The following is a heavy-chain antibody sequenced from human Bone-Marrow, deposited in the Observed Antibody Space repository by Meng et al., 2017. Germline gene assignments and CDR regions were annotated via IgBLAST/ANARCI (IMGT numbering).Heavy chain of an antibody. CDR3: ARDFRIFRVQQTPYYYYYGMDV. CDR1: GGTFSSYA. V-gene: IGHV1-69*06. CDR2: IIPIFGTA. Sequence: SVKVSCKASGGTFSSYAISWVRQAPGQGLEWMGGIIPIFGTANYAQKFQGRVTITADKSTSTAYMELSSLRAEDTAVYYCARDFRIFRVQQTPYYYYYGMDVWGQGTTVTVSS. D-gene: IGHD2-2*01. J-gene: IGHJ6*02.